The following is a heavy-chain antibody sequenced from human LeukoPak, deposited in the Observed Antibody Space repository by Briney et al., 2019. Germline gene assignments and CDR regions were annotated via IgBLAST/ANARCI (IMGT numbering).Heavy chain of an antibody. J-gene: IGHJ4*02. CDR2: IKPDGSDK. D-gene: IGHD4/OR15-4a*01. CDR1: GFTFSNYW. Sequence: GGSLRLSCAASGFTFSNYWMSWVRQAPGKGLEWVANIKPDGSDKYYVDSVKGRFTISRDNAKNSLYLQMNSLRPEDTALYYCVRDLRTDYAFDSWGQGTLVTVSS. V-gene: IGHV3-7*03. CDR3: VRDLRTDYAFDS.